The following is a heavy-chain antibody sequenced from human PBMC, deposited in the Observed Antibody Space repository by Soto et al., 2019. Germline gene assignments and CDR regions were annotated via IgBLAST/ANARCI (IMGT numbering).Heavy chain of an antibody. CDR3: ARRSRSSIVLYCLDY. Sequence: QVQLQESGPGLVKPSETLSLTCTVSGGSISSDSWSWIRQSPGKALEWIGYSYYNAVTKYNPSLKSRVTISVDTSQNQFSLRLTSVTAADTAVYYCARRSRSSIVLYCLDYWGQGTLVTVSS. CDR1: GGSISSDS. CDR2: SYYNAVT. V-gene: IGHV4-59*01. D-gene: IGHD2-8*02. J-gene: IGHJ4*02.